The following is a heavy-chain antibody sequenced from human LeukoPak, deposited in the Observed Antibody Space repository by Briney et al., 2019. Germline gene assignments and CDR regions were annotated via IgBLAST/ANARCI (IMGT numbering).Heavy chain of an antibody. D-gene: IGHD6-13*01. CDR2: IYYSGST. J-gene: IGHJ4*02. CDR1: GGSISSSSYY. CDR3: ASSGTSGSWNLFDY. V-gene: IGHV4-39*07. Sequence: PSETLSLTCTVSGGSISSSSYYWGWIRQPPGKGLEWIGSIYYSGSTYYNPSLKSRVTISVDTSKNQFSLKLSSVTAADTAVYYCASSGTSGSWNLFDYWGQGTLVTVSS.